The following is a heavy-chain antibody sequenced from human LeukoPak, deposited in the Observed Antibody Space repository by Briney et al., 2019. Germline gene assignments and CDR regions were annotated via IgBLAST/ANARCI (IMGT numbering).Heavy chain of an antibody. D-gene: IGHD2/OR15-2a*01. Sequence: ASVKLPCKASGYTFTSHALHWVRQAPGEGLEWMAWINGATGNTEYSQKFQARVTITRDTSASTAYVELSSLRSEDTAVYYCARSIIIVPNTSYYYYYMDVWGQGTTVTVSS. CDR1: GYTFTSHA. J-gene: IGHJ6*02. CDR3: ARSIIIVPNTSYYYYYMDV. CDR2: INGATGNT. V-gene: IGHV1-3*01.